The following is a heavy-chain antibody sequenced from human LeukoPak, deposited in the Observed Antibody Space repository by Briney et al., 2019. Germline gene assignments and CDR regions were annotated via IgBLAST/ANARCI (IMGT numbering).Heavy chain of an antibody. CDR1: GYIFPDYY. D-gene: IGHD3-16*01. CDR2: INPSGGST. Sequence: GASVKVSCKGSGYIFPDYYIYWVRQAPGQGLEWMGIINPSGGSTSYAQKFQGRVTMTRDTSTSTVYMELSSLRSEDTAVYFCARGGGLDVWGQGATVTVSS. CDR3: ARGGGLDV. V-gene: IGHV1-46*01. J-gene: IGHJ6*02.